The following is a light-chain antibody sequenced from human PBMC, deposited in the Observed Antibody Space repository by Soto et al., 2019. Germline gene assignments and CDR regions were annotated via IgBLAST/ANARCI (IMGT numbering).Light chain of an antibody. CDR1: QSVSSSY. J-gene: IGKJ2*01. CDR3: QHHGCS. CDR2: GAS. Sequence: EIVLTQSPGTLSLSPGERATLSCRASQSVSSSYLAWYQQKPGQPPRLLIYGASSRATGVPDRFSGRGSGKAVLLAFRRVAGEDFAEYYGQHHGCSFGRGTKLEI. V-gene: IGKV3-20*01.